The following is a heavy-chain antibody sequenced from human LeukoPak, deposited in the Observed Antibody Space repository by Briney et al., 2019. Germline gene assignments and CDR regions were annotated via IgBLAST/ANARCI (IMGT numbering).Heavy chain of an antibody. Sequence: SQTLSLTCTVSGGSITTGGYYWNWIRQHPGKGLEWIGYIFYNGNTYYNPSLKGRVTISLDRPNNQFSLNLSSVTAADTAIYYCATAITGTSPGFDYWGQRTLVTVSS. CDR1: GGSITTGGYY. CDR2: IFYNGNT. J-gene: IGHJ4*02. V-gene: IGHV4-31*03. CDR3: ATAITGTSPGFDY. D-gene: IGHD1-20*01.